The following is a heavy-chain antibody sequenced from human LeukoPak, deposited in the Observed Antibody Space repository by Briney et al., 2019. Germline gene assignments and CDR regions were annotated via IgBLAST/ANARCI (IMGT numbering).Heavy chain of an antibody. D-gene: IGHD6-13*01. Sequence: PGGSLRLSCAASGFTFSDYGMHWVRQAPGKGLEWVAVLSSGGSHEYFADSVKGRFTISRDNSKNTLNLQMSSLRPEDTAVYYCAKEGATAGKMRFPFDYWGQGTLVRVSA. V-gene: IGHV3-30*18. CDR1: GFTFSDYG. CDR3: AKEGATAGKMRFPFDY. CDR2: LSSGGSHE. J-gene: IGHJ4*02.